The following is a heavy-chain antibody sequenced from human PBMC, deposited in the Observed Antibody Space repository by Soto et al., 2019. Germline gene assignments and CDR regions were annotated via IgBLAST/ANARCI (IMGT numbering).Heavy chain of an antibody. D-gene: IGHD3-16*01. J-gene: IGHJ4*01. CDR3: AKCLILFGGKTRSYFDS. CDR1: GFTFSSHA. V-gene: IGHV3-30-3*01. CDR2: FAYGGINK. Sequence: QVQLVESGRGVVQPGGSLRLSCAASGFTFSSHAMHWVLQALGKGLEWVAVFAYGGINKYYGDCVKGRSIISRDNSKNALDLQMCSLRAVDTAIDYCAKCLILFGGKTRSYFDSCGQGTLVAVSS.